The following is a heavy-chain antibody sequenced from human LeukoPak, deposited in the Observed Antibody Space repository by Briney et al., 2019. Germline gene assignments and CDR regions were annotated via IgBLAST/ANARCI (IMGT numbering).Heavy chain of an antibody. D-gene: IGHD3-22*01. Sequence: ASVTVSCKASGYTFTSYGVRWVRPAPGQGLAWMGWISAYNGNTNYAQKLQVRVTMTTDTSTSTAYMELRSLRSDDTAVYYCARHPPPTYYYDSSGYYYFDYWGQGTLVTVSS. CDR2: ISAYNGNT. CDR1: GYTFTSYG. J-gene: IGHJ4*02. CDR3: ARHPPPTYYYDSSGYYYFDY. V-gene: IGHV1-18*01.